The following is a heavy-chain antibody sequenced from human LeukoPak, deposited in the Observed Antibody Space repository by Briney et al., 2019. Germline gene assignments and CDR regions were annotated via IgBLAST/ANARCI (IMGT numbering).Heavy chain of an antibody. CDR1: GGSISSSSYY. CDR2: IYYSGST. V-gene: IGHV4-61*01. Sequence: SETLSLTCTVSGGSISSSSYYWSWIRQPPGEGLEWIGYIYYSGSTNYNPSLKSRVTISLDTSKNQFSLKLNSVTTADTAVYYCARTTVTTFDYWGQGTLVTVSS. J-gene: IGHJ4*02. D-gene: IGHD4-17*01. CDR3: ARTTVTTFDY.